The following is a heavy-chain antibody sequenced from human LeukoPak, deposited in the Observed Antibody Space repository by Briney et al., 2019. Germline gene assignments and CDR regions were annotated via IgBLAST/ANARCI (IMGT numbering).Heavy chain of an antibody. CDR1: GGSISSSSYY. CDR3: ARHGGDDFWSGYYTRADAFDI. CDR2: IYCSGST. D-gene: IGHD3-3*01. V-gene: IGHV4-39*01. Sequence: NPSETLSLTCTVSGGSISSSSYYWGWIRQPPGKGLEWIGSIYCSGSTYYNPSLKSRVTISVDTSKNQFSLKLSSVTAADTAVYYCARHGGDDFWSGYYTRADAFDIWGQGTMVTVSS. J-gene: IGHJ3*02.